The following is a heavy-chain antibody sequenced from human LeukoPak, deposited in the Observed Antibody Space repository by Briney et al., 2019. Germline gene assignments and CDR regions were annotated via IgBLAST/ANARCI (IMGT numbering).Heavy chain of an antibody. CDR3: AACKGIVVDLFPAY. CDR2: ISGGTT. Sequence: PGGSLRLSCAASGFTFSSYAMSWVRQAPGKGLEWVSTISGGTTYYADSVKGRFTISRDNSKNTLYLHMNSLRAEDTAVYYCAACKGIVVDLFPAYWGQGTLVTVSS. D-gene: IGHD3-22*01. CDR1: GFTFSSYA. J-gene: IGHJ4*02. V-gene: IGHV3-23*01.